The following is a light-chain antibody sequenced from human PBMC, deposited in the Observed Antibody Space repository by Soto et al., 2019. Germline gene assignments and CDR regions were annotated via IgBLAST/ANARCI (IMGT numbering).Light chain of an antibody. V-gene: IGKV2-28*01. CDR2: MGS. CDR1: QSLLHSDGNNF. Sequence: EIVLTQSPLSLPVTPGEPASISCRSSQSLLHSDGNNFLDWYLQKPGQSPQLLIYMGSNRASGVPDRFRGRRSGADFILNISRGEAQVVGDCYGLQGSQVPYPFGLGTILDI. J-gene: IGKJ2*01. CDR3: LQGSQVPYP.